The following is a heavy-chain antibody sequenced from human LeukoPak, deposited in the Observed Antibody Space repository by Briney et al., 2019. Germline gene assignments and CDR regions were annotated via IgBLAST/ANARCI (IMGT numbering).Heavy chain of an antibody. Sequence: GESLKISCKGSGYSFISNWIGWVRQMPGKGLEWMGIIYPGDSDTRYSPSFQGQVTISADKSISTAYLQWSSLKTSDTAMYYCTRHDSSSWYNYWGQGTLVTVSS. D-gene: IGHD6-13*01. V-gene: IGHV5-51*01. CDR1: GYSFISNW. CDR2: IYPGDSDT. CDR3: TRHDSSSWYNY. J-gene: IGHJ4*02.